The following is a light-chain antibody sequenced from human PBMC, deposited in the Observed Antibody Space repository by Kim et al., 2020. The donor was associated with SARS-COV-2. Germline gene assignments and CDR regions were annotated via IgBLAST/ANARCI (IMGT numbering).Light chain of an antibody. CDR3: NSRDSSGNHRWV. CDR2: GKN. Sequence: LRQKVRITCQGDSLRSYYASWYQQKPGQAPVLVIYGKNNRPSGIPDRFSGSSSGNTASLTITGAQAEDEADYYCNSRDSSGNHRWVFGGGTQLTVL. CDR1: SLRSYY. J-gene: IGLJ3*02. V-gene: IGLV3-19*01.